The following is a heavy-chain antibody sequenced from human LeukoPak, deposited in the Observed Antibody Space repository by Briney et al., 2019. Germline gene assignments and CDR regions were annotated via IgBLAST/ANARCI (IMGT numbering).Heavy chain of an antibody. CDR2: ISGSGGSI. J-gene: IGHJ4*02. V-gene: IGHV3-23*01. Sequence: GGSLRLSCAASGFTFSSYAMSWVRQAPGKGLEWVSAISGSGGSIYYADSVKGRFTISRDNAKNSLYLQMNSLRAEDTAVYYCARVEYCGGDCYSFDYWGQGTLVTVSS. D-gene: IGHD2-21*02. CDR3: ARVEYCGGDCYSFDY. CDR1: GFTFSSYA.